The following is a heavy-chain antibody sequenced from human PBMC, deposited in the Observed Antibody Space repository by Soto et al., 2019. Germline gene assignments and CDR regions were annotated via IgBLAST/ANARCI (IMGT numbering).Heavy chain of an antibody. D-gene: IGHD2-15*01. CDR2: INPNSGGT. CDR1: GYTFTGYY. Sequence: ASVKVSCKASGYTFTGYYMHWVRQAPGQGLEWMGWINPNSGGTNCAQKFQGRVTMTRDTSISTAYMELSRLRSDDTAVYYCARLGCSGGSCYLLSTWRTWSPDGYWGQGTLVTVSS. V-gene: IGHV1-2*02. CDR3: ARLGCSGGSCYLLSTWRTWSPDGY. J-gene: IGHJ4*02.